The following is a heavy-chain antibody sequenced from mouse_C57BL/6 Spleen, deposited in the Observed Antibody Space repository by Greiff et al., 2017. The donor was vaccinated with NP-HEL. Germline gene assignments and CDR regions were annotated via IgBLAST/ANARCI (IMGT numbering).Heavy chain of an antibody. V-gene: IGHV1-19*01. J-gene: IGHJ2*01. CDR3: ARGESYGSSDY. Sequence: EVQLQQSGPVLVKPGASVKMSCKASGYTFTDYYMNWVKQSHGKSLEWIGVINPYNGGTSYNQKFKGKATLTVDKSSSTAYMEFNSLTSEDSAVYYCARGESYGSSDYWGQGTTLTVSS. CDR2: INPYNGGT. D-gene: IGHD1-1*01. CDR1: GYTFTDYY.